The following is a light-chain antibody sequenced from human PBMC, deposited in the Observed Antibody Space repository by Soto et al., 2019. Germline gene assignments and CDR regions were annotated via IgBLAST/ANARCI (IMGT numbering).Light chain of an antibody. CDR1: QGISSW. V-gene: IGKV1-12*01. CDR3: QQASSFPFT. Sequence: DIQMTQSPSSVSASVGDRVTITCRASQGISSWLAWYQQKPGKATKLLIYAASSLRNGVPSRFSGSGSGTDFTLTISSLPPEDFAIYYWQQASSFPFTFGPGTKVDIE. CDR2: AAS. J-gene: IGKJ3*01.